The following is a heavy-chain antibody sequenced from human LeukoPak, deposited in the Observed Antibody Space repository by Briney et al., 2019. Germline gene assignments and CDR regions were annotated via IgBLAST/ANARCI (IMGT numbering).Heavy chain of an antibody. CDR3: AKEPPITMIVVDSVNYFDY. CDR2: ISVSGGST. D-gene: IGHD3-22*01. CDR1: GFTFSSYA. J-gene: IGHJ4*02. Sequence: GGSLRLSCAGSGFTFSSYAMSWVRQAPGKGLEWVSSISVSGGSTYYADSVKGRFTISRDNSKNTLYLQMNSLRAEDTAVYYCAKEPPITMIVVDSVNYFDYWGQGTLVTVSS. V-gene: IGHV3-23*01.